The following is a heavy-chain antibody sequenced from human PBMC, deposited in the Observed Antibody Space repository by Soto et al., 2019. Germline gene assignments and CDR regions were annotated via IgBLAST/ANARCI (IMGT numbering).Heavy chain of an antibody. CDR1: GFTFSSYA. J-gene: IGHJ5*02. V-gene: IGHV3-23*01. Sequence: EVQLLESGGGLVQPGGSLRLSCAASGFTFSSYAMSWVRQAPGKGLEWVSAISGSGGSTYYADSVKGRFTISRDNSKNTLYLQMNSLRAEDTAVYYCAKDPVVVVPAFPHDNWFDPWGQGTLVTVSS. D-gene: IGHD2-2*01. CDR2: ISGSGGST. CDR3: AKDPVVVVPAFPHDNWFDP.